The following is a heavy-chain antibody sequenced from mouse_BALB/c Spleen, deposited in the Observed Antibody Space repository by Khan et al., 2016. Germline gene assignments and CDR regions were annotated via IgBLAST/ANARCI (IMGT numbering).Heavy chain of an antibody. J-gene: IGHJ4*01. D-gene: IGHD2-4*01. CDR1: GYSITNDYA. CDR3: ARGDYDGTYYGMDY. CDR2: ITYSGST. Sequence: EVKLLESGPGLVKPSQSLSLTCTVTGYSITNDYAWNWIRQFPGNKLEWMGYITYSGSTSYNPSLKSRISITRDTSKNQFFLQLNSVTTEDTATYYCARGDYDGTYYGMDYWGQGTSVTVSS. V-gene: IGHV3-2*02.